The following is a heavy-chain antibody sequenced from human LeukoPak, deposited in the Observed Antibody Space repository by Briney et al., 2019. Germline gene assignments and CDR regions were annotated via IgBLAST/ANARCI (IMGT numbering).Heavy chain of an antibody. D-gene: IGHD2-2*01. CDR1: GGSVSSDNYY. Sequence: SETLSLTCTVSGGSVSSDNYYWTWIRQPPGKGLDWFGYISYSGRATYNPSLKSRVTMSIDTSKNQFSLRLSSVTAADTAVYYCARDFCSSTSRHFDYWGQGTLVTVSS. V-gene: IGHV4-61*01. CDR2: ISYSGRA. J-gene: IGHJ4*02. CDR3: ARDFCSSTSRHFDY.